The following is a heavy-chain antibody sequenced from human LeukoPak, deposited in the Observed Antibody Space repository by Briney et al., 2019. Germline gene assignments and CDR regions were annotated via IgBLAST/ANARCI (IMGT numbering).Heavy chain of an antibody. CDR2: INWNGGST. J-gene: IGHJ6*02. CDR3: ARDWRMDV. V-gene: IGHV3-20*04. CDR1: GFTFDDYG. Sequence: GGSLRLSCAASGFTFDDYGMSWVRQAPGKGLEWVSGINWNGGSTDYANSVKGRFTISRDNSNNTLYLQMGSLRGEDMAVYYCARDWRMDVWGQGTTVTVSS.